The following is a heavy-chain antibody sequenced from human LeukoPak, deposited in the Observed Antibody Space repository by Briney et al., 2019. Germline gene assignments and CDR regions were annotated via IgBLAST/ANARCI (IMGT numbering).Heavy chain of an antibody. Sequence: ASVKVSCKASGYTFTSYDINWVRQATGQGLEWMGWMNPNSGNTGYAQKFQGRVTMTRNTSISTAYMELSSLRSADTAVYYCARGRMVRGVGNWFDPWGQGTLVTVSS. J-gene: IGHJ5*02. CDR2: MNPNSGNT. D-gene: IGHD3-10*01. V-gene: IGHV1-8*01. CDR1: GYTFTSYD. CDR3: ARGRMVRGVGNWFDP.